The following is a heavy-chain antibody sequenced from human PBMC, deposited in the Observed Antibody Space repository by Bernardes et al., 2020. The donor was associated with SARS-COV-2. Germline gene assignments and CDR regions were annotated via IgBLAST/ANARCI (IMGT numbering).Heavy chain of an antibody. CDR2: INVYNGNT. CDR1: GSTFTNYG. Sequence: ASVKVSCKASGSTFTNYGITWVRQAPGQGLEWLGLINVYNGNTNYAQTIQGRVTMTTDTSTSTAYLELRSLRRDDTGVFYCAGSYSYGLAEAWGQGTLVTVSS. D-gene: IGHD5-18*01. V-gene: IGHV1-18*01. CDR3: AGSYSYGLAEA. J-gene: IGHJ5*02.